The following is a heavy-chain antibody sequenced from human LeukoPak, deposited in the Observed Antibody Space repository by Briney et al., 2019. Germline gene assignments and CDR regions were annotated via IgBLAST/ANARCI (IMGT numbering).Heavy chain of an antibody. Sequence: ASVKVSCKASGYTFTGYYMHWVQQAPGQGLEWMGWINPNSGGTNYAQKFQGRVTMTRDTSISTAYMELSRLRSDDTAVYYCARRAVRLLRPPDYWGQGTLVTVSS. J-gene: IGHJ4*02. V-gene: IGHV1-2*02. D-gene: IGHD4-17*01. CDR3: ARRAVRLLRPPDY. CDR2: INPNSGGT. CDR1: GYTFTGYY.